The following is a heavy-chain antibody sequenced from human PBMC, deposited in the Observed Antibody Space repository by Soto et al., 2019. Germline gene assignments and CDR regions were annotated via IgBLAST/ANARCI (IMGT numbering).Heavy chain of an antibody. Sequence: GSLRLSCAASGFTFTNYAMSWVRQAPGKGLQWVSAISGIGDTTYYADSVKGRFTISRDNSKKTLYLQMNGLRAEDTAVYYCAKDQTAMTTFDFWGQGALVTVSS. CDR3: AKDQTAMTTFDF. CDR2: ISGIGDTT. D-gene: IGHD4-17*01. CDR1: GFTFTNYA. V-gene: IGHV3-23*01. J-gene: IGHJ4*02.